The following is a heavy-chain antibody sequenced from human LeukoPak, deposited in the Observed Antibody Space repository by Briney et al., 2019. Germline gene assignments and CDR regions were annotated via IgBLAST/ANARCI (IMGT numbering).Heavy chain of an antibody. D-gene: IGHD2-21*02. J-gene: IGHJ4*02. Sequence: SETLSLTCAVYGGSFSGYYWSWIRQPPGRGLEWIGEINHSGSTNYNPSLKSRVTISVDTSKNQFSLKLSSVTAADTAVYYCARQRRATIVVVTFVFDYWGQGTLVTVSS. CDR1: GGSFSGYY. V-gene: IGHV4-34*01. CDR3: ARQRRATIVVVTFVFDY. CDR2: INHSGST.